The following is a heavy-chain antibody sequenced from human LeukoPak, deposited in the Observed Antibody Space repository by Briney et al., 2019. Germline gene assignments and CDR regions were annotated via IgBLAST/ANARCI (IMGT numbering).Heavy chain of an antibody. CDR2: INHSGST. V-gene: IGHV4-34*01. CDR1: GGSFSGYY. CDR3: ARTRRITIFGVVSHSTGFDY. J-gene: IGHJ4*02. Sequence: SETLSLTCAVYGGSFSGYYWSWIRQPPGKGLEWIGEINHSGSTNHNPSLKSRVTISVDTSKNQFSLKLSSVTAADTAVYYCARTRRITIFGVVSHSTGFDYWGQGTLVTVSS. D-gene: IGHD3-3*01.